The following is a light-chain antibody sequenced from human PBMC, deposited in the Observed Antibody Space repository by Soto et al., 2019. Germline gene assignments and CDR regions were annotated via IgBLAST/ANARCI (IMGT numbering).Light chain of an antibody. CDR2: IND. V-gene: IGLV1-44*01. CDR3: AAWDDSLNAL. J-gene: IGLJ1*01. CDR1: SSNIGDNP. Sequence: QSVLTQPPSASGTPGQRITISCSGSSSNIGDNPVNWYQQLPGAALKLLIYINDQRPSGVPDRFSGSKSGTSASLAISGLQPEDEADYYCAAWDDSLNALFGTGTKLTVL.